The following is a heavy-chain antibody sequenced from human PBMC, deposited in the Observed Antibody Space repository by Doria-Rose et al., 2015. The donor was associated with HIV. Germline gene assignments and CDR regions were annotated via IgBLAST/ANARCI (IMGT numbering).Heavy chain of an antibody. D-gene: IGHD4-17*01. CDR2: MNPNSTNT. V-gene: IGHV1-8*02. CDR3: ARGGTRWPFDY. J-gene: IGHJ4*02. CDR1: GYTFINYD. Sequence: QVQLVQSGTEVKKPGATVKVSCKASGYTFINYDVTWVRQATGHGLEWMGWMNPNSTNTGYAQKFQVRVAMTRDTSISTAYMELSSLTSEDTAVYYCARGGTRWPFDYWGQGTLVTVSS.